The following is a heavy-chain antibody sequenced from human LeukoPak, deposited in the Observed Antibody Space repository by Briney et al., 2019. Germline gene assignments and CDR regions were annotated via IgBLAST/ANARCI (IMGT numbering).Heavy chain of an antibody. V-gene: IGHV4-39*01. Sequence: SETLSLTCTVSGGSVSSSSYYWSWIRQPPGKGLEWIGSIYYSGSSFYNPSLQSRVTISVDTSKNQFSLKLSSVTAADTAVYYCARHGRPGYGGYENAFDIWGQGTMVTVSS. CDR2: IYYSGSS. CDR1: GGSVSSSSYY. D-gene: IGHD5-12*01. J-gene: IGHJ3*02. CDR3: ARHGRPGYGGYENAFDI.